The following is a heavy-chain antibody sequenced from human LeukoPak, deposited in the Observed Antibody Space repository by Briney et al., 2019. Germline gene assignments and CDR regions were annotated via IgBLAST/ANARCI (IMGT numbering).Heavy chain of an antibody. Sequence: PSETLSLTCTVSGGSISSYYWSWIRQPPGKGLEWIGYIYYSGSTNYNPSLKSRVTISVDTSKNQFSLKLSSVTAADTAVYYCARHSSGYEAHTADYWGQGTLVTVSS. D-gene: IGHD5-12*01. CDR3: ARHSSGYEAHTADY. CDR2: IYYSGST. V-gene: IGHV4-59*08. CDR1: GGSISSYY. J-gene: IGHJ4*02.